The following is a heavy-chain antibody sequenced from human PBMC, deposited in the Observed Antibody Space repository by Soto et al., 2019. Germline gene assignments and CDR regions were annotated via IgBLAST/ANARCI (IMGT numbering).Heavy chain of an antibody. V-gene: IGHV5-51*01. CDR2: INPGDSDT. CDR1: GYSFSSYW. Sequence: ESLKISCKGSGYSFSSYWIGWVRQMPGKGLEWMGMINPGDSDTIYSPSFRGQVTISADKSITTAYLQWSSLKASDTAMYYCARRDIVLVPGAMTAFDIWGQGTMVTVSS. J-gene: IGHJ3*02. D-gene: IGHD2-2*01. CDR3: ARRDIVLVPGAMTAFDI.